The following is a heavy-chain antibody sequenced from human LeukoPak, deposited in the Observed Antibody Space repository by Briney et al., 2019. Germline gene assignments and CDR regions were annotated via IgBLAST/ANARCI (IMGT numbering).Heavy chain of an antibody. CDR1: GYIFTIYA. D-gene: IGHD3-3*01. Sequence: ASVKVSCKASGYIFTIYAVHWVRQAPGQGLEWMGIINPSGGSTSYAQKFQGRVTMTRDTSTSTVYMELSSLRSEDTAVYYCARAYDFPDYWGQGTLVTVSS. V-gene: IGHV1-46*01. CDR3: ARAYDFPDY. J-gene: IGHJ4*02. CDR2: INPSGGST.